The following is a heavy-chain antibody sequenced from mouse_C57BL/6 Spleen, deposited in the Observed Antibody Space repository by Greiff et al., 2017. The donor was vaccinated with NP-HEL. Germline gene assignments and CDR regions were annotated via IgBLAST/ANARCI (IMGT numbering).Heavy chain of an antibody. CDR1: GFTFTDYY. CDR3: ERYSDVYYGYFDV. V-gene: IGHV7-3*01. J-gene: IGHJ1*03. Sequence: EVQVVESGGGLVQPGGSLSLSCAASGFTFTDYYMSWVRQPPGQALEWLGFIRNRANGYTTEYSASVKGRFTISSDNYLSILFLQMNALRAEDSATYYCERYSDVYYGYFDVWGTGTTVTVSS. CDR2: IRNRANGYTT.